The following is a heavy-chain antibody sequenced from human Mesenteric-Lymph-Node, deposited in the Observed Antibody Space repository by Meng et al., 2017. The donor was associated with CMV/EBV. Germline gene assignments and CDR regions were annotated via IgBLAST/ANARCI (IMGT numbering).Heavy chain of an antibody. J-gene: IGHJ6*02. Sequence: SCAASGFTFSSYGMHWVRQAPGKGLEWVAFIRYDGSNKYYADSVKGRFTISRDNSKNTLYLQMNSLRAEDTAVYYCAKGLSGTTLYYYGMDVWGQGTTVTVSS. CDR2: IRYDGSNK. CDR1: GFTFSSYG. D-gene: IGHD4-11*01. V-gene: IGHV3-30*02. CDR3: AKGLSGTTLYYYGMDV.